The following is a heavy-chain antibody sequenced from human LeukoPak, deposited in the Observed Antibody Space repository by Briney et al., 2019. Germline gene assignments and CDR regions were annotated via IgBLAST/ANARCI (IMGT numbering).Heavy chain of an antibody. CDR1: GFTFSDYY. D-gene: IGHD3-9*01. Sequence: GGSLRLSCAASGFTFSDYYMSWIRQAPGKGLEWVAVISYDGSNKYYADSVKGRFTISRDNSRNTLHLQMNSLRAEDTAVYSCAKASLRYFDWFSDYWGQGTLVTVSS. V-gene: IGHV3-30*18. J-gene: IGHJ4*02. CDR3: AKASLRYFDWFSDY. CDR2: ISYDGSNK.